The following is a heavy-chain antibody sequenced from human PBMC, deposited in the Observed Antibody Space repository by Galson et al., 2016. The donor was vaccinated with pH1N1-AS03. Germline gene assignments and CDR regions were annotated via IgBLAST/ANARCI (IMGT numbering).Heavy chain of an antibody. J-gene: IGHJ4*02. CDR2: IIPMLGRG. CDR1: GDTSSSYA. V-gene: IGHV1-69*04. Sequence: SVKVSCKASGDTSSSYAISWVRQAPGQGLEWMGRIIPMLGRGNYAQKFQGRVTIIADISTSTTYMELSNLTSEDTAIYYCARERDSSSSSIFVYWGQGTQVTVSS. CDR3: ARERDSSSSSIFVY. D-gene: IGHD6-6*01.